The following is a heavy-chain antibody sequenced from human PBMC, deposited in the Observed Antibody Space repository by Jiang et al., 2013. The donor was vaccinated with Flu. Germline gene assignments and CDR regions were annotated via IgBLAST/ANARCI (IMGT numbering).Heavy chain of an antibody. J-gene: IGHJ4*02. CDR3: ARDSKWLVLDY. V-gene: IGHV1-18*01. D-gene: IGHD6-19*01. CDR2: AYNGNT. Sequence: AYNGNTNYAXKXQGRVTMTTDTSTSTAYMELRSLRSDDTAVYYCARDSKWLVLDYWGQGTLVTVSS.